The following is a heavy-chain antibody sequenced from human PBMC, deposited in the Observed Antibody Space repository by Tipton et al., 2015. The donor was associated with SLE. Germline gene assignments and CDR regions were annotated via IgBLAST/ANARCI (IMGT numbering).Heavy chain of an antibody. D-gene: IGHD6-19*01. CDR2: INHSGST. Sequence: TLSLTCAVSGGSISSGGYSWSWIRQPPGKGLEWIGEINHSGSTNYNPSLKSRVTISVDTSKNQFSLKLSSVTAADTAVYYCARGGIAVAGTDYWGQGTLVTVSS. CDR1: GGSISSGGYS. V-gene: IGHV4-30-2*01. CDR3: ARGGIAVAGTDY. J-gene: IGHJ4*02.